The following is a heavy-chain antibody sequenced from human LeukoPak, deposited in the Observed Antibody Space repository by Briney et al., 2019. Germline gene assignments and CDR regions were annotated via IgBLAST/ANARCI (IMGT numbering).Heavy chain of an antibody. CDR2: IGSTDI. J-gene: IGHJ4*02. Sequence: GWSLRLSCAASGFTFNICAMSWVRQAPGKGLEWVSSIGSTDIYYADSVKGRFTVSRDNSKNTLYLQLNSLRAEHSAVYYCAKDAIPGNAVWDYLASWGQGTLLTVS. V-gene: IGHV3-23*01. CDR3: AKDAIPGNAVWDYLAS. D-gene: IGHD1-1*01. CDR1: GFTFNICA.